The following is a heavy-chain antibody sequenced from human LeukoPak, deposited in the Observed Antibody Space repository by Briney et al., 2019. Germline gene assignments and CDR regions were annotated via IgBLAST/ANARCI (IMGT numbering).Heavy chain of an antibody. J-gene: IGHJ6*03. V-gene: IGHV1-2*02. D-gene: IGHD2-2*01. CDR2: INPNSGGT. CDR3: ARGPYCSSTSCYVYYYYYVDV. Sequence: ASVKVSCKASGYTFTGYYMHWVRQAPGQGLEWMGWINPNSGGTNYAQKFRGRVTMTRDTSISTAYMELSRLRSDDTAVYYCARGPYCSSTSCYVYYYYYVDVWGKGTTVTVSS. CDR1: GYTFTGYY.